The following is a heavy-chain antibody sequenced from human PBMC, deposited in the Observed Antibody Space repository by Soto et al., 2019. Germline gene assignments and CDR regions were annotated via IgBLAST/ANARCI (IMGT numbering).Heavy chain of an antibody. CDR1: GGSISSGGYY. Sequence: SETLSLTCTVSGGSISSGGYYWSWIRQHPGKGLEWIGYIYYSGSTYYNPSLKSRVTISVDTSKNQFSLKLSSVTAADTAVYYCARAVHRGIYGGNSEALSGGMDVWGQGTTVTVSS. CDR2: IYYSGST. V-gene: IGHV4-31*03. CDR3: ARAVHRGIYGGNSEALSGGMDV. J-gene: IGHJ6*02. D-gene: IGHD2-21*02.